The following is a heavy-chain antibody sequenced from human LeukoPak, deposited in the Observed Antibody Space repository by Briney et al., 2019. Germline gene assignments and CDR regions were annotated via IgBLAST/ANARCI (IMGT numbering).Heavy chain of an antibody. V-gene: IGHV4-34*01. CDR1: GGSFSGYY. Sequence: SETLSLASAVYGGSFSGYYWSWNRQPPEKGLEWIGEINHSGSTNYNPSLKSRVTISVDTSKNQFSLKLSSVTAADTAVYQCAREGYGSRWKTLDYWGQRTLVTVSS. CDR2: INHSGST. CDR3: AREGYGSRWKTLDY. J-gene: IGHJ4*02. D-gene: IGHD6-13*01.